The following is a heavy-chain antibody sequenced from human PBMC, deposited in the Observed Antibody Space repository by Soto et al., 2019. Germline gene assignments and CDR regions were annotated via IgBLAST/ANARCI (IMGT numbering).Heavy chain of an antibody. Sequence: PSETLSLTCDVSGYSISSGYYWGWIRQPPGKGLEWIGNIYHSGSSYYNPSLKSRVSISIDTFKNQFPLKLSSVTAADAAVYYCAKYGEDYYYGMDVWGQGTTVTVSS. V-gene: IGHV4-38-2*01. CDR1: GYSISSGYY. CDR2: IYHSGSS. D-gene: IGHD4-17*01. CDR3: AKYGEDYYYGMDV. J-gene: IGHJ6*02.